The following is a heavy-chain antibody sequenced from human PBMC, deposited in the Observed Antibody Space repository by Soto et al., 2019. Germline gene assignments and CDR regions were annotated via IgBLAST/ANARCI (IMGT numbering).Heavy chain of an antibody. D-gene: IGHD2-21*02. CDR2: ISSSGFST. V-gene: IGHV3-11*01. CDR3: ARVALDNDGGGDCDHDY. J-gene: IGHJ4*02. CDR1: GFTFSDYY. Sequence: GGSLRLSCAASGFTFSDYYMRWIRQAPWKGLEWVSYISSSGFSTYYADSMKGRFTISRDNAKNSLDLQMNSLRAEDTAVYYCARVALDNDGGGDCDHDYLGQGTLVTVCS.